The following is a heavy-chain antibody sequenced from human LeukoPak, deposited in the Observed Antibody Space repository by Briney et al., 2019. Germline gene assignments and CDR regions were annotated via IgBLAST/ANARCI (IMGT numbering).Heavy chain of an antibody. CDR2: IIPIFGTA. V-gene: IGHV1-69*13. Sequence: GASVKVSCKASGYTLTSYGISWVRQAPGQGLEWMGGIIPIFGTANYAQKFQGRVTITADESTSTAYMELSSLRSEDTAVYYCATSPVRGFGELRYYFDYWGQGTLVTVSS. CDR1: GYTLTSYG. J-gene: IGHJ4*02. CDR3: ATSPVRGFGELRYYFDY. D-gene: IGHD3-10*01.